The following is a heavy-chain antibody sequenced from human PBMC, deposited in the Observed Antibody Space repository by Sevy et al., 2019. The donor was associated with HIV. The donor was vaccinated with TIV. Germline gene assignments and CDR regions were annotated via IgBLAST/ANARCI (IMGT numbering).Heavy chain of an antibody. V-gene: IGHV1-2*02. D-gene: IGHD1-7*01. J-gene: IGHJ4*01. Sequence: ASVKVSCKASGYSFTGYYIHWVRQAPGQGLEWMAWINPKKGDTGYAQKFQGRVTLTRDTSISTAYMDLRRLISDDTAIYYCAREDYWNWTKKFDYWGQGTLVTVSS. CDR2: INPKKGDT. CDR1: GYSFTGYY. CDR3: AREDYWNWTKKFDY.